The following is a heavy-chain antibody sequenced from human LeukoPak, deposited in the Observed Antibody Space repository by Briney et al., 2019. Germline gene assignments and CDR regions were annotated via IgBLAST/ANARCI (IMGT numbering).Heavy chain of an antibody. CDR3: ARAWNYYYYMDV. CDR2: IYYSGST. V-gene: IGHV4-59*11. J-gene: IGHJ6*03. Sequence: SETLSFTCTVSGGSISSHYWSWIRQPPGKGLEWIGYIYYSGSTNYNPSLKSRVTISVDTSKNQFSLKLSSVTAADTAVYYCARAWNYYYYMDVWGKGTTVTVSS. CDR1: GGSISSHY. D-gene: IGHD1-1*01.